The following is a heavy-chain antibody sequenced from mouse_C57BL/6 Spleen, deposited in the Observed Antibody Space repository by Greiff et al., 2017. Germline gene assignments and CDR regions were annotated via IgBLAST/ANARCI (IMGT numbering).Heavy chain of an antibody. CDR3: ARKGDDGSGFDY. Sequence: QVQLQQPGAELVMPGASVKLSCKASGYTFTSYWMHWVKQRPGQGLEWIGEIDPSDSYTNYNQKFKGKSTLTVDKSSSTAYMQLSSLTSEDSAVYYCARKGDDGSGFDYWGQGTTLTVSS. V-gene: IGHV1-69*01. D-gene: IGHD2-3*01. CDR1: GYTFTSYW. CDR2: IDPSDSYT. J-gene: IGHJ2*01.